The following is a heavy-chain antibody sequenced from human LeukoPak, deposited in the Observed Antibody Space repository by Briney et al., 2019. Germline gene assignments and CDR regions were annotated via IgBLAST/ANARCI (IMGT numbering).Heavy chain of an antibody. J-gene: IGHJ3*02. CDR1: GGSISSYY. CDR3: ASSLRFLEWLPPDI. CDR2: IYASGNT. V-gene: IGHV4-4*07. D-gene: IGHD3-3*01. Sequence: SSETLSLTCTVSGGSISSYYWSWVRQPAGKGLEWIGRIYASGNTNYNPSLKGRVTMTVDTSKNQFSLNLSSVTAADTAVYYCASSLRFLEWLPPDIWGQGTMVTVSS.